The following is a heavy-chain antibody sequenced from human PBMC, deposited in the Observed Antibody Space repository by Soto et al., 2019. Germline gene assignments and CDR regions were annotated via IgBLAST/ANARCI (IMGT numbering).Heavy chain of an antibody. CDR3: ARDPVRGDGYTLDY. CDR1: GFTFSSYL. D-gene: IGHD3-10*01. CDR2: IKPDGSKT. Sequence: GGPLRLSYAASGFTFSSYLMSWVRQAPGKGLEWVANIKPDGSKTNYVDSVKGRFTISRDNAKSSLYLQVNSLRAEDSAVYYCARDPVRGDGYTLDYWGQGALVTVSS. J-gene: IGHJ4*02. V-gene: IGHV3-7*01.